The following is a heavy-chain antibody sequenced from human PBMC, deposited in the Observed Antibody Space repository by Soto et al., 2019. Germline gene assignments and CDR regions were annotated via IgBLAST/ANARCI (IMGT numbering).Heavy chain of an antibody. CDR1: GFTFSTYA. CDR3: AKVTKGSLYYYYGMGV. Sequence: PGGSLRLSCAASGFTFSTYAMNWVRQAPGKGLEWVSVISGSGGSIYYVDSVKGRFTISRDNSKNTLYLQMNSLRADDTAIYYCAKVTKGSLYYYYGMGVWGQGTTVTVSS. V-gene: IGHV3-23*01. CDR2: ISGSGGSI. J-gene: IGHJ6*02.